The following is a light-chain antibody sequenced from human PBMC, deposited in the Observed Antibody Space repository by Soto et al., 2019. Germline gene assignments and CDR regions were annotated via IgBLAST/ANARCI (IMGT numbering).Light chain of an antibody. CDR1: QSVSSY. CDR2: DAS. Sequence: EIVLTQSPATLSLSPGERATLSCRASQSVSSYLAWYQQRPGQAPRLLIFDASNRATGIPARFSGSGSGTDFTLTISRLEPEYFAVYYCQQRSNWRTFGGGTKVEIK. CDR3: QQRSNWRT. V-gene: IGKV3-11*01. J-gene: IGKJ4*02.